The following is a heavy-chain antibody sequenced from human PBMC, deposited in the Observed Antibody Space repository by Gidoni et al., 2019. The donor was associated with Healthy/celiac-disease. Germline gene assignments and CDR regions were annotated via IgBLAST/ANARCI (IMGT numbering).Heavy chain of an antibody. V-gene: IGHV3-48*01. Sequence: EVQLVESGGGLVQPGGSLRLSCAASGFTFSSYSMNWVRQAPGKGLEWVSYISSSSSTIYYADSVKGRFTISRDNAKNSLYLQMNSLRAEDTAVYYCARESYVGSWPLYYYYGMDVWGQGTTVTVSS. J-gene: IGHJ6*02. CDR3: ARESYVGSWPLYYYYGMDV. CDR2: ISSSSSTI. CDR1: GFTFSSYS. D-gene: IGHD6-13*01.